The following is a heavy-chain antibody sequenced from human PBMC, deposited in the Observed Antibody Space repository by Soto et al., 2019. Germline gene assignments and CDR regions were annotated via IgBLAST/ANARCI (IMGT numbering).Heavy chain of an antibody. CDR2: IYHSGST. J-gene: IGHJ4*02. D-gene: IGHD1-7*01. V-gene: IGHV4-4*02. Sequence: QVQLQESGPGLVKPSGTLSLTCAVSSGSISSSNWWSWVRQPPGKGLEWIGEIYHSGSTNYNPSFRSRVTISVDTSKNQFSLNLNSVTAADTAVYYCTRQITGTNGFDYWGQGTLVTVSS. CDR3: TRQITGTNGFDY. CDR1: SGSISSSNW.